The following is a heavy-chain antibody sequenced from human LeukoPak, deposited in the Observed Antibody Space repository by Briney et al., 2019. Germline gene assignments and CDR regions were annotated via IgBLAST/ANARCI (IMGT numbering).Heavy chain of an antibody. D-gene: IGHD6-19*01. J-gene: IGHJ4*02. CDR3: ARVGGSGWYGYIDY. V-gene: IGHV3-30*04. CDR2: ISYNETNK. CDR1: GFIFNNYA. Sequence: GGSLRLSCTASGFIFNNYAMHWVRRAPGKGLEWVALISYNETNKYYPDFVKGRFTISRDSSKNTVYLQMGSLRADDTAVYYCARVGGSGWYGYIDYWGQGTLVRVSS.